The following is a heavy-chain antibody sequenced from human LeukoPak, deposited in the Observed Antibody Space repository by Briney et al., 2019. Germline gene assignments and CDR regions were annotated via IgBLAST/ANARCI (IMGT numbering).Heavy chain of an antibody. V-gene: IGHV4-39*07. CDR2: IYYSGST. CDR1: GGSISSSSYY. Sequence: SETLSLTCTVSGGSISSSSYYWGWIRQPPGKGLEWIGSIYYSGSTYYNLSLKSRVTISVDTSKNQFSLKLSSVTAADTAVYYCASKGPTMVRGVIIPEFLFDYWGQGTLVTVSS. D-gene: IGHD3-10*01. J-gene: IGHJ4*02. CDR3: ASKGPTMVRGVIIPEFLFDY.